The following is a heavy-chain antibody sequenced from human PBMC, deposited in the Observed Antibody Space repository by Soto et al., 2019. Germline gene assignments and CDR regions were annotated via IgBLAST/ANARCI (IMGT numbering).Heavy chain of an antibody. CDR1: GFTFSSFA. CDR3: AKGFTYGVKGFLDF. CDR2: ISGSGGST. J-gene: IGHJ4*02. D-gene: IGHD3-10*01. Sequence: LRLSCAASGFTFSSFAMSWVRQAPGKGLEWVSDISGSGGSTYYADSVKGRFTISRDNSKNTLFLQMNSLRAEDTAVYYCAKGFTYGVKGFLDFWGQGTLVTVSS. V-gene: IGHV3-23*01.